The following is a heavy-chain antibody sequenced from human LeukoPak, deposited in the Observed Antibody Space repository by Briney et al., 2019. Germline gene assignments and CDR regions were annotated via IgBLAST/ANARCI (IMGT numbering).Heavy chain of an antibody. J-gene: IGHJ4*02. Sequence: SQTLSLTCTVSGGSISSGSYYWSWIRQPAGKGLERIGRIYTSGSTNYNPPLKSRVTISVDTSKNQFSLKLSSVTAADTAVYYCARGLYGDYGDYWGQGTLATVSS. D-gene: IGHD4-17*01. CDR1: GGSISSGSYY. CDR2: IYTSGST. V-gene: IGHV4-61*02. CDR3: ARGLYGDYGDY.